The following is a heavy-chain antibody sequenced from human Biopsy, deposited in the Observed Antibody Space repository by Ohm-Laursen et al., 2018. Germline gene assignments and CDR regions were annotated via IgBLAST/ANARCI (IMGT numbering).Heavy chain of an antibody. CDR3: ARMDCSGGSCHYYSYGMDV. D-gene: IGHD2-15*01. V-gene: IGHV4-59*08. Sequence: SDTLSLTCTVSGGSISSDYWSWIRQSPGKGLEWIGYISNRGSTNYNPSLRGRVTISVDTSKNQFSLKLSSVTAADTAVYYCARMDCSGGSCHYYSYGMDVWGQGTTVTVSS. CDR2: ISNRGST. CDR1: GGSISSDY. J-gene: IGHJ6*02.